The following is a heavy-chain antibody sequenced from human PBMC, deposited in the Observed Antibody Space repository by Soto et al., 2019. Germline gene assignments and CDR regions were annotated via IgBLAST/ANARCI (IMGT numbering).Heavy chain of an antibody. V-gene: IGHV3-21*01. J-gene: IGHJ6*02. CDR3: ARRPHISGWLNYYGMDV. CDR2: ISSSSSYI. D-gene: IGHD6-19*01. CDR1: GFTFSSYS. Sequence: GGSLRLSCAASGFTFSSYSMNWVRQAPGKGLEWVSSISSSSSYIYYADSVKGRFTISRDNAKNSLYLQMNSLRAEDTAVYYCARRPHISGWLNYYGMDVWGQGTTVTVSS.